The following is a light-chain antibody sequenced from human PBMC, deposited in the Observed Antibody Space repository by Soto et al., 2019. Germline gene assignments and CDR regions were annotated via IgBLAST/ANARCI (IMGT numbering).Light chain of an antibody. J-gene: IGKJ5*01. CDR2: AAS. CDR3: QQSYSTPQIT. CDR1: QSVSSY. V-gene: IGKV1-39*01. Sequence: EILMTQSPASLSASLGERATLSCRASQSVSSYLYWYQQKPGKAPTLLIYAASSLQSGVTSRFSGSGSGTDFTLTISSLQPEDFATYYCQQSYSTPQITFGQGTRLEIK.